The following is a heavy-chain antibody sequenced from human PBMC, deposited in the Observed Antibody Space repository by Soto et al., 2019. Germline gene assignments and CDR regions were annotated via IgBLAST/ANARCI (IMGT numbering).Heavy chain of an antibody. Sequence: GESLKISCKGSGYSFTSYRIGWVRQMPGKGLEWMGIIYPGDSDTRYSPSFQGQVTISADKSISTAYLQWSSLKASDPAMYYCARASSKVSDFWSGYYDYWGQGTLVTVSS. V-gene: IGHV5-51*01. J-gene: IGHJ4*02. D-gene: IGHD3-3*01. CDR2: IYPGDSDT. CDR1: GYSFTSYR. CDR3: ARASSKVSDFWSGYYDY.